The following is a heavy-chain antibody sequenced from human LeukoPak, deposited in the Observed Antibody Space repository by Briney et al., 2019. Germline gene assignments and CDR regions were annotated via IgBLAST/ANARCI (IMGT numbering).Heavy chain of an antibody. J-gene: IGHJ6*03. D-gene: IGHD1-26*01. CDR3: ARGADPDSGSSYRYYYYYYYMDV. Sequence: PSQTLSLTCTVSGGSISSGSYYWSWIRQPVGKGLEWIGRIYTSGSTNYNPSLKSRVTISVDTSKNQFSLKLSSVTAADTAVYYCARGADPDSGSSYRYYYYYYYMDVWGKGTTVTVSS. V-gene: IGHV4-61*02. CDR2: IYTSGST. CDR1: GGSISSGSYY.